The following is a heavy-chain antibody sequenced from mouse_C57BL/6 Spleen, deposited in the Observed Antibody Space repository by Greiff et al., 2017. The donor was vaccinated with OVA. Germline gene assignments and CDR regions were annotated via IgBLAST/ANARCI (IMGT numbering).Heavy chain of an antibody. Sequence: QVQLQQSGAELARPGASVKLSCKASGYTFTSYGISWVKQRTGQGLEWIGEIYPRSGNTYYNEKFKGKATLTADKSSSTAYMELRSLTSEDSAVYFCARRDGSYEYFDVWGTGTTVTVSS. CDR2: IYPRSGNT. V-gene: IGHV1-81*01. CDR3: ARRDGSYEYFDV. J-gene: IGHJ1*03. CDR1: GYTFTSYG. D-gene: IGHD1-1*02.